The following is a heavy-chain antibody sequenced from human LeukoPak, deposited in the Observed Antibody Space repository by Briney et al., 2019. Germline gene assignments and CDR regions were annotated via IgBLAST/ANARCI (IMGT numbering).Heavy chain of an antibody. V-gene: IGHV4-39*02. Sequence: PSETLSLTCTVSGGSISSSSYYWGWIRQPPGKGLEWIGSIYYSGSTYYNPSLKSRVTISVDTSKNHFSLKVNSLTAADTAVYYCARLRYGVSYSTIDHWGQGTLVTVSS. CDR3: ARLRYGVSYSTIDH. J-gene: IGHJ4*02. CDR2: IYYSGST. D-gene: IGHD1-26*01. CDR1: GGSISSSSYY.